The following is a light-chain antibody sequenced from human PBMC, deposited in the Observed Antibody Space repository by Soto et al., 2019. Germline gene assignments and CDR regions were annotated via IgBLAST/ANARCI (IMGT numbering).Light chain of an antibody. CDR3: QTWGTGSGV. Sequence: QLVLTQSPSASASLGASVKLTCTLSSGHSSYAIAWHQQQPEKGPRYLMKLNGDGSHSKGDGIPDRFSGSSSGAERYLTISSLQSEDEADYYCQTWGTGSGVFGGGTKLTVL. V-gene: IGLV4-69*01. CDR1: SGHSSYA. J-gene: IGLJ3*02. CDR2: LNGDGSH.